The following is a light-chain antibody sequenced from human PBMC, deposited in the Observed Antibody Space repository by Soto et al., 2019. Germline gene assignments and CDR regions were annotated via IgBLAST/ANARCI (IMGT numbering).Light chain of an antibody. J-gene: IGLJ1*01. Sequence: QSVLTQPASVSGSPGQSITISCTGTSSDVGGYNLVSWYQQYPDKAPKLMIFDVNTRPSGVSNRFSGSKSGNTASLTISGLQAEDVADYYCSSYKSSSTLPYVFGTGTKLTVL. V-gene: IGLV2-14*01. CDR3: SSYKSSSTLPYV. CDR2: DVN. CDR1: SSDVGGYNL.